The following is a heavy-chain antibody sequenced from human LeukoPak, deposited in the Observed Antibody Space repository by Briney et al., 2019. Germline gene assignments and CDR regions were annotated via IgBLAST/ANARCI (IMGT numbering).Heavy chain of an antibody. CDR3: ARVDYYDSSGYFLFDY. Sequence: ASVKVSCKASGYTFTSYGISWARQAPGQGLEWMGWISAYNGNTNYAQKLQGRVTMTTDTSTSTAYMELRSLRSDDTAVYYCARVDYYDSSGYFLFDYWGQGTLVTVSS. J-gene: IGHJ4*02. CDR1: GYTFTSYG. CDR2: ISAYNGNT. V-gene: IGHV1-18*01. D-gene: IGHD3-22*01.